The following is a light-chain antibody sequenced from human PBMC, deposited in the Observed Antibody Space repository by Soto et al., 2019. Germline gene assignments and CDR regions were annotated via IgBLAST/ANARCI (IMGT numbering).Light chain of an antibody. CDR3: QQYNSYSEA. CDR1: QTISSW. J-gene: IGKJ1*01. Sequence: IQMTQSPSTLSGSVRHRLTITCRASQTISSWLPWYQQKPGNAPKLLIYKASTLKSGVPSRFSGSGSGTEFTLTISSLQPDDFATYYCQQYNSYSEAFGQGTKVDIK. V-gene: IGKV1-5*03. CDR2: KAS.